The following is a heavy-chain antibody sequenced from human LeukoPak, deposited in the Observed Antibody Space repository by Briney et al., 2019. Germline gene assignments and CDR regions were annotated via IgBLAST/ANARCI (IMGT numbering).Heavy chain of an antibody. V-gene: IGHV4-34*01. CDR1: GGSFSGYY. D-gene: IGHD6-13*01. J-gene: IGHJ5*02. CDR2: INHSEST. CDR3: ARRGGPSSSWYRGRNWFDP. Sequence: SETLSLTCAVYGGSFSGYYWSWIRQPPGKGLEWIGEINHSESTNYNPSLKSRVTISVDTSKNQFSLKLSSVTAADTAVYYCARRGGPSSSWYRGRNWFDPWGQGTLVTVSS.